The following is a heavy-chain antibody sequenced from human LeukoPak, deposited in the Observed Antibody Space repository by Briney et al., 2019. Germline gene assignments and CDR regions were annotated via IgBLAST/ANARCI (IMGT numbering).Heavy chain of an antibody. CDR3: ARLGTGSSHADWFAP. D-gene: IGHD3/OR15-3a*01. V-gene: IGHV5-51*01. CDR1: GYSFTSYW. Sequence: GGSLQISCKGSGYSFTSYWSGGGRQVPGKGREGMGIIYPGDSDTRYSPSFQGQVTISADKSISTAYLQWSSLKASDTAMYYCARLGTGSSHADWFAPWGQGTLVTVSS. J-gene: IGHJ5*02. CDR2: IYPGDSDT.